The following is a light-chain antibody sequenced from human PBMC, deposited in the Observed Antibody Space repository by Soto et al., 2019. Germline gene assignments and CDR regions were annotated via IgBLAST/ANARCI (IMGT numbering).Light chain of an antibody. CDR3: QKYNSDPWT. CDR1: QGISNF. Sequence: DIQMTQSPSSLSASVGDRVTITCRASQGISNFLAWYQQKPGKVPKLLIYDASTLQSGVPSRFSGSGSGTDFTLTITSLQPEDVANYYCQKYNSDPWTFGQGTKVEIK. V-gene: IGKV1-27*01. CDR2: DAS. J-gene: IGKJ1*01.